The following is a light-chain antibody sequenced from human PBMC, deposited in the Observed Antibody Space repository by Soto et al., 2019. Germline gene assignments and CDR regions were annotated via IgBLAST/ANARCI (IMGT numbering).Light chain of an antibody. Sequence: QSVLTQPASVSGSPGQSITISCTGTSSDVGGYNYVSWYQQHPAKAPKLMIYEVSNRPSRVSNRFSGSKSGNTASLTISGLQAEDEADYYCSSYTRSSTSYVFGNGTKVTVL. V-gene: IGLV2-14*01. CDR2: EVS. CDR3: SSYTRSSTSYV. J-gene: IGLJ1*01. CDR1: SSDVGGYNY.